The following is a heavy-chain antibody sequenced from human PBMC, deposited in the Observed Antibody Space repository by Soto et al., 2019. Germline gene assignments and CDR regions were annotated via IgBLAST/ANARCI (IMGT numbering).Heavy chain of an antibody. CDR2: ISAYNGNT. CDR3: ARPLVPYYYDSSGYSDAFDI. Sequence: QVQLVQSGAEVKKPGASVKVSCKASGYTFTSYGISWVRQAPGQGLEWMGWISAYNGNTNYAQKLQGRVTMTTDTSTSTAYMELRSLRSDDTAVYYCARPLVPYYYDSSGYSDAFDIWGQGTMVTVSS. V-gene: IGHV1-18*01. D-gene: IGHD3-22*01. J-gene: IGHJ3*02. CDR1: GYTFTSYG.